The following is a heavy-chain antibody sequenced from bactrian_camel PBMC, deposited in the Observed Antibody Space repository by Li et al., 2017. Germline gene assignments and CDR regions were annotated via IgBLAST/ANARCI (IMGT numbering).Heavy chain of an antibody. J-gene: IGHJ4*01. CDR1: RYTNSYNC. CDR2: LGADNVA. Sequence: QVQLVESGGGLVQPGGSLRLSCTVSRYTNSYNCIGWFRQAPGKEREGVAVLGADNVASYADAVKGRFTISRDNAKKTLYLQMSSLTPEDTAMYYCAADPGHRL. V-gene: IGHV3S53*01.